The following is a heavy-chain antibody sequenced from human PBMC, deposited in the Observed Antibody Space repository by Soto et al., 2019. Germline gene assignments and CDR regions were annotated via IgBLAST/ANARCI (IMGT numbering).Heavy chain of an antibody. CDR2: ISGSGGST. V-gene: IGHV3-23*01. CDR3: AKVIGLLWFGGFDY. CDR1: GFTFSSYA. Sequence: ESLRLSCAASGFTFSSYAMSWVRQAPGKGLEWVSAISGSGGSTYYADSVKGRFTISRDNSKNTLYLQMNSLRAEDTAVYYCAKVIGLLWFGGFDYWGQGTLVTVSS. J-gene: IGHJ4*02. D-gene: IGHD3-10*01.